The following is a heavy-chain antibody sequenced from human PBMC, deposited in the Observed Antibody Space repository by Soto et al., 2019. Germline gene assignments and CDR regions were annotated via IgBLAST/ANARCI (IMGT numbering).Heavy chain of an antibody. CDR1: CASISGSYYY. CDR2: VFYTGFT. Sequence: SETLSLTCAVSCASISGSYYYWAWLRQSPGKGPEWIGSVFYTGFTSYNPSLESRVSVSVDTSKSQFSLKLSAVTAADTAVYYFATSQKGYNWNYFDHWGQGALVTVSS. CDR3: ATSQKGYNWNYFDH. V-gene: IGHV4-39*01. D-gene: IGHD1-20*01. J-gene: IGHJ4*02.